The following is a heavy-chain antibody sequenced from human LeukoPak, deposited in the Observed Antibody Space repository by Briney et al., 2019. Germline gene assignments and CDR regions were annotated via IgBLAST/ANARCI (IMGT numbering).Heavy chain of an antibody. CDR2: IYYSGST. CDR3: ARGLRGLLSPGFDY. J-gene: IGHJ4*02. D-gene: IGHD2-15*01. CDR1: GGSISSYY. Sequence: KPSETLSLTCTVSGGSISSYYWSWIRQPPGKGLEWIGYIYYSGSTNYNPSLKSRVTISVDTSKNQFSLKLSSVTAADTAVYYCARGLRGLLSPGFDYWGQGTLVTVSS. V-gene: IGHV4-59*12.